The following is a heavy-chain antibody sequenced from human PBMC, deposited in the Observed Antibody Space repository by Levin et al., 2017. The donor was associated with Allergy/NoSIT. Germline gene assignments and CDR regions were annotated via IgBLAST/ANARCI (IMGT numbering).Heavy chain of an antibody. J-gene: IGHJ3*02. CDR1: GGSISSYY. Sequence: SETLSLTCTVSGGSISSYYWSWIRQPPGKGLEWIGYIYYSGSTNYNPALKSRVTISVDTSKNQFSLKLSSVTAADTAVYYCARLIQGAWYYDILTGKHAFDIWGQGTMVTVSS. V-gene: IGHV4-59*08. CDR3: ARLIQGAWYYDILTGKHAFDI. D-gene: IGHD3-9*01. CDR2: IYYSGST.